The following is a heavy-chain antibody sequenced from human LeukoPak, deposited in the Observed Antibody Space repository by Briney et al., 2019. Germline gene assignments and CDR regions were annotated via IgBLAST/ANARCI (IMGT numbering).Heavy chain of an antibody. CDR2: IIPILGIA. CDR3: ARRRDYYDSSGYAY. V-gene: IGHV1-69*04. CDR1: GGTFSSYA. J-gene: IGHJ4*02. Sequence: SVKVSCKASGGTFSSYAISRVRQAPGQGLEWMGRIIPILGIANYAQKFQGRVTITADKSTSTAYMELSSLRSEDTAVYYCARRRDYYDSSGYAYWGQGTLVTVSS. D-gene: IGHD3-22*01.